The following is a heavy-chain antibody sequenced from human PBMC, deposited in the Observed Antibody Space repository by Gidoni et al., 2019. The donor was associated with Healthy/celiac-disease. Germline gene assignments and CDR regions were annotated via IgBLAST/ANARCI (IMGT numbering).Heavy chain of an antibody. CDR3: ARDGGGVVVTAYDMDY. V-gene: IGHV3-30-3*01. CDR2: ITNDRSNK. CDR1: GSTFCTYA. J-gene: IGHJ4*02. D-gene: IGHD2-21*02. Sequence: VQLVAPGGGLVHPGGPLSLPCAASGSTFCTYAMHWVRQAPGKGLEWVAVITNDRSNKYYADSVKGRFTISRDNSKNTLYLQMNSLRAEDTAVYYCARDGGGVVVTAYDMDYWGQGTLVTVSS.